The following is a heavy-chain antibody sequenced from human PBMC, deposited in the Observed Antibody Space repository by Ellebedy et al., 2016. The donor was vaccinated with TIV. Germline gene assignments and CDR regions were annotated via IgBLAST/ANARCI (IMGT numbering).Heavy chain of an antibody. Sequence: MPSETLSLTCTVSGNSITSANFFWGWIRQPPGKGLEWLGSFYHAGTTHYNPSLKSRATISEDTSKNQFSLRLTSVTAADTAVYYCARSRHYCSGGTCYPNWFDPWGQGTLVTVSS. CDR2: FYHAGTT. CDR3: ARSRHYCSGGTCYPNWFDP. J-gene: IGHJ5*02. V-gene: IGHV4-39*01. CDR1: GNSITSANFF. D-gene: IGHD2-15*01.